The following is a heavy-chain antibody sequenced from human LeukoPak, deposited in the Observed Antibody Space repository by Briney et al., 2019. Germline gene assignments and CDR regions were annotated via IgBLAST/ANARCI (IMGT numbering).Heavy chain of an antibody. Sequence: GGSLRLSCAASGFIFSDYYMSWIRQAPGKGLEWVSTIKGTGLTTYYADSVKGRFTISGDNAKNSLFLQMSSLRADDTAIYYCARAGELRYMDVWGKGTAVTVSS. CDR1: GFIFSDYY. J-gene: IGHJ6*03. V-gene: IGHV3-11*04. CDR2: IKGTGLTT. CDR3: ARAGELRYMDV. D-gene: IGHD3-16*01.